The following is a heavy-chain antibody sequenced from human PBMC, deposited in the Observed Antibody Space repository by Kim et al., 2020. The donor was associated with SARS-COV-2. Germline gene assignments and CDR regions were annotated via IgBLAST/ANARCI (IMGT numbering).Heavy chain of an antibody. CDR2: IRSKDSGGTT. Sequence: GGSLRLSCTASGFTFRDYNMSWFRQAPGKGLEWVGFIRSKDSGGTTENAASVKGRFTISRDDSNSIAYLQMNSLKTEDTAVYYCTRHDFWSGPYGMDVWGRGTAVTVSS. D-gene: IGHD3-3*01. J-gene: IGHJ6*02. CDR1: GFTFRDYN. V-gene: IGHV3-49*03. CDR3: TRHDFWSGPYGMDV.